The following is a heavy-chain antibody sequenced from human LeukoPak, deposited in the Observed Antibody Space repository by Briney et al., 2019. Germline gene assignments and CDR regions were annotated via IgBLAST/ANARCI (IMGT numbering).Heavy chain of an antibody. CDR1: GFTFSGYS. D-gene: IGHD6-19*01. CDR3: ARGSSGWYGRVDY. J-gene: IGHJ4*02. V-gene: IGHV3-21*01. Sequence: GGSLRLSCAASGFTFSGYSMNWVRQAPGKGLEWVSSISSSSSYIFYTDSVKGRFTISRDNSKNTLYLQMNSLRAEDTAVYYCARGSSGWYGRVDYWGQGTLVTVSS. CDR2: ISSSSSYI.